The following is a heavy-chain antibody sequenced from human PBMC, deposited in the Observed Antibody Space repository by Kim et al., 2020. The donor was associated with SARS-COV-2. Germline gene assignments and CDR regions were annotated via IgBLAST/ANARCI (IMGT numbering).Heavy chain of an antibody. CDR3: AKDRCSSTSCRGYFDY. Sequence: SGKGRFTTSSDNSKNTLYLQMNSLRAEDTAVYYCAKDRCSSTSCRGYFDYWGQGTLVTVSS. J-gene: IGHJ4*02. V-gene: IGHV3-23*01. D-gene: IGHD2-2*01.